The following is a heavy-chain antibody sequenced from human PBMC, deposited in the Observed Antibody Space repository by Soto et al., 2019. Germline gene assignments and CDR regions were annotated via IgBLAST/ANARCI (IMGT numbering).Heavy chain of an antibody. CDR3: ARAAGSGNYDRPYYDYGIDV. Sequence: SETLSLTCTVSGNSVNNYYWNWILQPPGKRLEWIGYIYYSGTTNYNPSLKSRLTISVDTSKNQFSLKLSSVTGADTAVYYCARAAGSGNYDRPYYDYGIDVWGQGTGVTVSS. D-gene: IGHD3-10*01. CDR2: IYYSGTT. V-gene: IGHV4-59*02. CDR1: GNSVNNYY. J-gene: IGHJ6*02.